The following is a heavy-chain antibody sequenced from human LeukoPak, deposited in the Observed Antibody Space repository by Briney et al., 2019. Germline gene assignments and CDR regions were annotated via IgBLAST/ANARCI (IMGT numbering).Heavy chain of an antibody. CDR3: AVGSTSTRYLWCY. CDR1: GSSFTSYW. CDR2: IYPGDSDT. J-gene: IGHJ4*02. D-gene: IGHD2-2*01. Sequence: GGSLQISCQGSGSSFTSYWIGWVRQLPGKGLEWMGIIYPGDSDTRYSPSFQGQVTISADKSISTSYLQWSSLKASDTAMYYCAVGSTSTRYLWCYLGQGNPVTVSS. V-gene: IGHV5-51*01.